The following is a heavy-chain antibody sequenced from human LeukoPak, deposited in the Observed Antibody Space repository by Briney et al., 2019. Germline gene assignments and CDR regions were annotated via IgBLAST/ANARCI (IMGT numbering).Heavy chain of an antibody. J-gene: IGHJ4*02. D-gene: IGHD1-26*01. CDR1: GFTFSDFH. Sequence: PGGSLRLSCTASGFTFSDFHMSWIRQAPGKGLEWVSVISGSGGATFYGDSVQGRFTISRDNSRDTLYLQMNSLTAEDTAVYYCGKYLQTTVGANDYWGQGTLVTVSS. CDR2: ISGSGGAT. CDR3: GKYLQTTVGANDY. V-gene: IGHV3-23*01.